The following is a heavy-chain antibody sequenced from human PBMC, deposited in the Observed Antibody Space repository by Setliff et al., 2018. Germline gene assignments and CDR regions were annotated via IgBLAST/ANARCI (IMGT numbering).Heavy chain of an antibody. D-gene: IGHD3-22*01. CDR2: IYSSGST. CDR3: ARAAKYDSSGYYGFWFDP. CDR1: GGSISSSY. Sequence: SETLSLTCTVSGGSISSSYWSWIRQPPGKGLEWIGYIYSSGSTNNNPSLKSRATISVDTSMNQFSLKLSSVTAADTAVYYCARAAKYDSSGYYGFWFDPWGQGTLVTSPQ. V-gene: IGHV4-59*01. J-gene: IGHJ5*02.